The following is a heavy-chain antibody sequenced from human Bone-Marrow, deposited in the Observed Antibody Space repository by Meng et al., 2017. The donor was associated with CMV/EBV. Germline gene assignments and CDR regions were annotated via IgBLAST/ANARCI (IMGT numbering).Heavy chain of an antibody. CDR3: GREPMGAAYY. D-gene: IGHD2-15*01. CDR1: GFTFSSYS. Sequence: GGSLRLSCAASGFTFSSYSMNWVRQAPGKGLMWVSRIKSDGSTTNYADSVEGRFTISRDNAKNTVYLQMNSLRAEDTGVYYCGREPMGAAYYWGQGTLVTVSS. V-gene: IGHV3-74*01. CDR2: IKSDGSTT. J-gene: IGHJ4*01.